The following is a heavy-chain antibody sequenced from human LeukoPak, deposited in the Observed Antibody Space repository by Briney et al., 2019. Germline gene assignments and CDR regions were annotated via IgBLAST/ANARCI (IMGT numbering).Heavy chain of an antibody. D-gene: IGHD3-16*02. CDR2: IYYSGST. J-gene: IGHJ4*02. Sequence: SETLSLTCTVSGGSISSYYWSWIRQPPGKGLEWIGYIYYSGSTNYNPSLKSRVTISVDTSKNQFSLKLSSVTAADTAVYYCARWNSYDYVWGSYRYDYWGQGTLVTVSS. CDR3: ARWNSYDYVWGSYRYDY. V-gene: IGHV4-59*01. CDR1: GGSISSYY.